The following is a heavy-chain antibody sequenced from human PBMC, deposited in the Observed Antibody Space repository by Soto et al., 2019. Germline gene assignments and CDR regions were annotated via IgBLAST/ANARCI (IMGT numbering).Heavy chain of an antibody. J-gene: IGHJ3*02. V-gene: IGHV1-24*01. Sequence: ASVKVSCKVSGYTLTELSMHWVRQAPGKGLEWMGGFDPEDGETIYAQKFQGRVTMTEDTSTDAAYMELSSLRSEDTAVYYCATPTASYYYDSSGYYYAFDTWGQGTMVTVSS. CDR3: ATPTASYYYDSSGYYYAFDT. D-gene: IGHD3-22*01. CDR1: GYTLTELS. CDR2: FDPEDGET.